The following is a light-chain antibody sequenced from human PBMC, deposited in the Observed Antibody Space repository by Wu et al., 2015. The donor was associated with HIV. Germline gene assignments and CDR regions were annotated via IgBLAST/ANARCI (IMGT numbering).Light chain of an antibody. J-gene: IGKJ1*01. Sequence: DIQMTQSPSSLSASVGDRVTITCRASQDVSNYLAWYQQKPGKVPKLLIYDASTLQSGVPSRFSGSGSRTDFTLTISSLQPEDVANYYCQNYNTVPKSFGQGTKVEI. CDR2: DAS. V-gene: IGKV1-27*01. CDR1: QDVSNY. CDR3: QNYNTVPKS.